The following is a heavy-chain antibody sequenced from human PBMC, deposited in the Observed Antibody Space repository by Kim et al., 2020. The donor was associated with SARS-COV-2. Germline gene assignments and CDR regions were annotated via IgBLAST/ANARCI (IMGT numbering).Heavy chain of an antibody. CDR2: ISSSSSYT. D-gene: IGHD3-9*01. CDR1: GFTFSDYY. J-gene: IGHJ4*02. V-gene: IGHV3-11*06. CDR3: ARMGQLTGYYIDY. Sequence: GGSLRLSCAASGFTFSDYYMSWIRQAPGKGLEWVSYISSSSSYTNYADSVKGRFTISRDNDKNSLYLQMNSLRAEDTAVYYCARMGQLTGYYIDYWGQGTLVTVSS.